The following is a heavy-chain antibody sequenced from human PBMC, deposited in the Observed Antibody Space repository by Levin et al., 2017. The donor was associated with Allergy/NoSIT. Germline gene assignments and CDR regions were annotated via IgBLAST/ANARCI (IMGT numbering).Heavy chain of an antibody. CDR2: ISGSGGST. CDR3: AKGLDSSSWSHDYDGMDV. V-gene: IGHV3-23*01. J-gene: IGHJ6*02. CDR1: GFTFSSYA. D-gene: IGHD6-13*01. Sequence: GESLKISCAASGFTFSSYAMSWVRQAPGMGLEWVSAISGSGGSTYYADSVKGRFTISRDNSKNTLYLQMNSLRAEDTAVYYCAKGLDSSSWSHDYDGMDVWGQGTTVTVSS.